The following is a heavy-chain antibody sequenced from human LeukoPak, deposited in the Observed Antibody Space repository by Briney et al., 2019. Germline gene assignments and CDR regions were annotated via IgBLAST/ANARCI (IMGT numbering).Heavy chain of an antibody. CDR2: IYYSGST. D-gene: IGHD1-26*01. CDR1: GGSISSYY. Sequence: SETLSLTCTVSGGSISSYYWSWIRQPPGKGLEWIGYIYYSGSTNYNPSLKSRVTISVDTSKNQFSLKLSSVTAADMAVYYCARARGSSVDYWGQGTLVTVSS. V-gene: IGHV4-59*01. J-gene: IGHJ4*02. CDR3: ARARGSSVDY.